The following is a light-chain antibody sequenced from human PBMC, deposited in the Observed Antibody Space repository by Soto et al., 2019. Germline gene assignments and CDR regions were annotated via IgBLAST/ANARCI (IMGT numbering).Light chain of an antibody. J-gene: IGLJ7*01. Sequence: QSVLTQPASVSGSPGQSITISCTGTSSDVGGYNYVSWYQQHPGKAPKLMIYDVSNRPSGVSNRFSGSKSGSTASLTISGLQAEDEADYYCSSYTSSSTHAVFGGGTQLTVL. CDR3: SSYTSSSTHAV. CDR1: SSDVGGYNY. CDR2: DVS. V-gene: IGLV2-14*01.